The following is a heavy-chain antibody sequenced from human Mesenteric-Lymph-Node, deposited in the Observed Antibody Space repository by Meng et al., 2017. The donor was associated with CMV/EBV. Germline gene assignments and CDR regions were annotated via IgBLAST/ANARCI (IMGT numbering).Heavy chain of an antibody. V-gene: IGHV3-21*01. CDR3: AREVRPRNYYYYYGMDV. J-gene: IGHJ6*02. CDR1: GFTFSSYG. Sequence: GESLKISCVGSGFTFSSYGMNWVRQAPGKGLEWVSSVSTSSTYIDYADSVKGRFTISRDNVKNSLYLQMNSLRGEDTAVYYCAREVRPRNYYYYYGMDVWGQGTTVTVSS. CDR2: VSTSSTYI. D-gene: IGHD4/OR15-4a*01.